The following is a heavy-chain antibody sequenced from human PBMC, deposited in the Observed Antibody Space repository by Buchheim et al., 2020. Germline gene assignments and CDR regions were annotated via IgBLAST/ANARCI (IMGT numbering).Heavy chain of an antibody. CDR1: GFTFSSSG. Sequence: QVQLVESGGGVVQPGRSLRLSCAASGFTFSSSGMHWVRQAPGKGLEWVAVIWYDGSNKYYADSVKGRFTISRDNSKNTLYLRMNSLRAEDTAVYSCARDEVRIGAGHFDYWGQGTL. J-gene: IGHJ4*02. CDR3: ARDEVRIGAGHFDY. CDR2: IWYDGSNK. D-gene: IGHD4/OR15-4a*01. V-gene: IGHV3-33*01.